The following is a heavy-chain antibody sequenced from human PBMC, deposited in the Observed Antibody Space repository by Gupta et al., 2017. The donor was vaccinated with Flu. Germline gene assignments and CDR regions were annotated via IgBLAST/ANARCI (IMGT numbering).Heavy chain of an antibody. CDR1: GGSFSGYY. D-gene: IGHD6-19*01. CDR2: INHSGST. Sequence: QVQLQQWGAGLLKPSETLSLTCAVYGGSFSGYYWSWIRQPPGKGLEWIGEINHSGSTNYNPSLKSRVTISVDTSKNQFSLKLSSVTAADTAVYYCARRGGWWLVPIKTRYNWFDPWGQGTLVTVSS. J-gene: IGHJ5*02. V-gene: IGHV4-34*01. CDR3: ARRGGWWLVPIKTRYNWFDP.